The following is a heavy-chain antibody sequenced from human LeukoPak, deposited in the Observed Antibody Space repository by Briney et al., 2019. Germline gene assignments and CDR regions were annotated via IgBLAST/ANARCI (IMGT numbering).Heavy chain of an antibody. CDR1: GFTFSNAW. CDR2: IKSKTDGGTT. Sequence: PGGPLRLSCAASGFTFSNAWMSWVRQAPGKGLEWVGRIKSKTDGGTTDYAAPVKGRFTISRDDSKNTLYLQMNSLKTEDTAVYYCTTIFYDFWSGSNYFDYWGQGTLVTVSS. CDR3: TTIFYDFWSGSNYFDY. V-gene: IGHV3-15*01. J-gene: IGHJ4*02. D-gene: IGHD3-3*01.